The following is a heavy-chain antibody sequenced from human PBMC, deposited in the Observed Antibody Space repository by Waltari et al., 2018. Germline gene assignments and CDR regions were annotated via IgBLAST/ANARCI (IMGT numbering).Heavy chain of an antibody. J-gene: IGHJ4*02. D-gene: IGHD4-17*01. V-gene: IGHV4-31*03. CDR3: ARSHPEDYGDYRDYFDY. CDR2: IYYSGST. Sequence: QVQLQESGPGLVKPSQTLSLTCTVSGGSISSGGYYWSWIRQHPGKGLEWIGYIYYSGSTYYNPSLKSRVTISVDTSKNQFSLKLSSVTAADTAVYYCARSHPEDYGDYRDYFDYWGQGTLVIVSS. CDR1: GGSISSGGYY.